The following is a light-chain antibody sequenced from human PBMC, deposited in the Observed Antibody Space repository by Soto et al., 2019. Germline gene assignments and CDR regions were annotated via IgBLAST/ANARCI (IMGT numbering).Light chain of an antibody. Sequence: DIQMTQSPATLSASVGDRVTLTCRASESINKYLAWYQQKPGKAPKILIYQTSSLESGVPSRFSGSGSGTEFTLTISSLQPDDFATYYCQQSKTLYTFGQGTKLVTK. J-gene: IGKJ2*01. V-gene: IGKV1-5*03. CDR3: QQSKTLYT. CDR1: ESINKY. CDR2: QTS.